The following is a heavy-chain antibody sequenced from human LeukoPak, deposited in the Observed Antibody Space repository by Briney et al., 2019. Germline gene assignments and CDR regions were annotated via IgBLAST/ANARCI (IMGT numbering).Heavy chain of an antibody. J-gene: IGHJ4*02. CDR3: ARGDGPTFFDY. V-gene: IGHV4-59*01. CDR2: IYYSGST. CDR1: GGSISSYY. Sequence: SETLSLTCTVSGGSISSYYWSWIRQPPGKGLEWIGYIYYSGSTNYNPSLKSRVTISVDTSKNQFSLKLSSVTAADTAVYYCARGDGPTFFDYWGQGTLVTVSS.